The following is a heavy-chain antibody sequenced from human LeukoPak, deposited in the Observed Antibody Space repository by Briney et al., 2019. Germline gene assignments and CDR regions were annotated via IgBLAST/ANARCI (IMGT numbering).Heavy chain of an antibody. CDR3: ARDRPLSWYFDL. V-gene: IGHV4-39*07. CDR1: GGSISSSSYY. Sequence: SETLSLTCTVSGGSISSSSYYWGWIRQPPGKGLEWIGSIYYSGSTYYNPSLKSRVTISVDTSKNQFSLNLSSVTAADTAVYYCARDRPLSWYFDLWGRGTLVTVSS. J-gene: IGHJ2*01. CDR2: IYYSGST.